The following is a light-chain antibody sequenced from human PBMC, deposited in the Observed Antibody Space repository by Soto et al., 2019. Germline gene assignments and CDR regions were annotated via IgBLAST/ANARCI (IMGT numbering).Light chain of an antibody. CDR3: QQYNTFWT. CDR2: KAS. V-gene: IGKV1-5*03. CDR1: QTISSW. J-gene: IGKJ1*01. Sequence: IQMTQSPSSVSASVGDRVTITCRASQTISSWSAWYQQKPGKAPKLLIYKASTLKSGVPSRFSGSGSGTEFTLTISSLQPDDFATYYCQQYNTFWTFGQGTKVDIK.